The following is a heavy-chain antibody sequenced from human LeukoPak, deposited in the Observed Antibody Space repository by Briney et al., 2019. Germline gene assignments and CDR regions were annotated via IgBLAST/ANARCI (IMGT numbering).Heavy chain of an antibody. CDR1: GFTFDNYA. CDR2: ISWNSGYI. J-gene: IGHJ4*02. Sequence: GRSLRLSCAASGFTFDNYAMHWVRQAPGKGLEWLSIISWNSGYISYADSVKGRFTISRDNAKKSLDLQMNSLRAEDTAFYYCAKVRGTYSSGYFFDYWGQGTLVTLSS. CDR3: AKVRGTYSSGYFFDY. D-gene: IGHD6-19*01. V-gene: IGHV3-9*01.